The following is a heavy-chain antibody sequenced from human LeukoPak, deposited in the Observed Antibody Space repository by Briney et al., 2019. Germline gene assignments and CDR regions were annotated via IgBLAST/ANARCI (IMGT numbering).Heavy chain of an antibody. V-gene: IGHV4-34*01. D-gene: IGHD6-6*01. CDR2: INHSGST. CDR3: ARAARLVARAFDY. J-gene: IGHJ4*02. Sequence: SETLSLTCAVYGGSFSGYYWSWLRQPPGKGLEWLGEINHSGSTNYNPSLKSRVTISVDTSKNQFSLKLSSVTAADTAVYYCARAARLVARAFDYWGQGTLVTVSS. CDR1: GGSFSGYY.